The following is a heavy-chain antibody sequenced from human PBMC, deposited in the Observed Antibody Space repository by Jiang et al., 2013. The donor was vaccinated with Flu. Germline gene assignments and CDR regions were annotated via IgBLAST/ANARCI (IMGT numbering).Heavy chain of an antibody. CDR3: ARHLSYYDSKAPSVY. CDR2: IDPSDSYT. Sequence: GESLRISCKGSGYSFTSYWISWVRQMPGKGLEWMGRIDPSDSYTNYSPSFQGHVTISADKSISTAYLQWSSLKASDTAMYYCARHLSYYDSKAPSVYWGQGTLVTVSS. J-gene: IGHJ4*02. CDR1: GYSFTSYW. D-gene: IGHD3-22*01. V-gene: IGHV5-10-1*01.